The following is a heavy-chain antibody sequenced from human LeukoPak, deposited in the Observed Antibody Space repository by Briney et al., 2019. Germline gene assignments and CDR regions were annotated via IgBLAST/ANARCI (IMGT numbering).Heavy chain of an antibody. Sequence: PSETLSLTCTVSGGSISSSSYYWGWIRQPPGKGLEWIGSIYYSGNTYYNPSLKSRVTVSVDTSKNQFSLKLSSVTAADTAVYYCARGDPKDIVVVPAAMPPHWFDPWGQGTLVTVSS. V-gene: IGHV4-39*07. J-gene: IGHJ5*02. D-gene: IGHD2-2*01. CDR3: ARGDPKDIVVVPAAMPPHWFDP. CDR2: IYYSGNT. CDR1: GGSISSSSYY.